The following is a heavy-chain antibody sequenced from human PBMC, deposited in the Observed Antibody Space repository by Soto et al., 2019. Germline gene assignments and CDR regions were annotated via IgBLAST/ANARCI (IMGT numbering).Heavy chain of an antibody. CDR2: ISYDGSNK. V-gene: IGHV3-30*18. CDR1: GFTFSSYG. Sequence: QVQLVEYGGGVVQPGRSLRLSCAASGFTFSSYGMHWVRQAPGKGLEWVAVISYDGSNKYYADSVKGRFTISRDNSKNTLYLQMNSLRAEDTAVYYCANTLGYCSGGSCYPFDYWGQGTLVTVSS. J-gene: IGHJ4*02. D-gene: IGHD2-15*01. CDR3: ANTLGYCSGGSCYPFDY.